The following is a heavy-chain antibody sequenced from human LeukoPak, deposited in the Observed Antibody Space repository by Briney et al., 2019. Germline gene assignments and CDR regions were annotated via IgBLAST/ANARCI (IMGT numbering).Heavy chain of an antibody. V-gene: IGHV3-49*04. Sequence: GRSLRLSCTGSGVTFSNYALSWVRQAPGSGLEWVALIRRRASAATTQYAASVKGRFTISRDDSESIAYLQMTSLKTEDTAVYYCTSHIYDSGSCYFDYWGQGTLVSVSS. D-gene: IGHD3-10*01. J-gene: IGHJ4*02. CDR1: GVTFSNYA. CDR3: TSHIYDSGSCYFDY. CDR2: IRRRASAATT.